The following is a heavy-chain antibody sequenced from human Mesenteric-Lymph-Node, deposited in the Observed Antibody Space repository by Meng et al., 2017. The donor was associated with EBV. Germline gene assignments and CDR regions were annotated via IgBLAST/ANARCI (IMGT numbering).Heavy chain of an antibody. CDR2: VYYSGST. D-gene: IGHD3-10*01. V-gene: IGHV4-61*01. Sequence: HARLEDSAPGLVKPSYTLSPPCTVSGASVSSTSYYWSWIRQPPGKRLEWIGYVYYSGSTNYNPSLKSRVTISVDTSKNQFSLNLYSVTAADTAVYYCARENPARGNWFDPWGQGALVTVSS. J-gene: IGHJ5*02. CDR3: ARENPARGNWFDP. CDR1: GASVSSTSYY.